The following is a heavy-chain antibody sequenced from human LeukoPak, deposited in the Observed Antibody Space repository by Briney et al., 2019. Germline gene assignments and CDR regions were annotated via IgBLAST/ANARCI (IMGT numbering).Heavy chain of an antibody. J-gene: IGHJ5*02. V-gene: IGHV1-2*02. D-gene: IGHD1-1*01. CDR3: ARNDWNDPWFDP. CDR2: LNPKSGGT. Sequence: ASVKVSCKASGYTFTGYYIHWVRQAPGQGLEWMGWLNPKSGGTNYAQNFQGRVTMTRDTIINTAYMELSRLRSDDTAVYYCARNDWNDPWFDPWGQGTLVTVSS. CDR1: GYTFTGYY.